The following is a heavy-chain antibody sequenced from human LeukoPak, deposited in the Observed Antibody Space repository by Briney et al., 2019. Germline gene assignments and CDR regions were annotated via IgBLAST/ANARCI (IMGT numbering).Heavy chain of an antibody. CDR1: GGSFSGYY. CDR2: IYHSGST. V-gene: IGHV4-34*01. D-gene: IGHD3-10*01. Sequence: SETLSLTCAVYGGSFSGYYWSCIRQPPGKGLEWIGSIYHSGSTYYNPSLKSRVTISVDTSKNQFSLKLSSVTAADTAVYYCARKGYYYGSGELDYWGQGTLVTVSS. CDR3: ARKGYYYGSGELDY. J-gene: IGHJ4*02.